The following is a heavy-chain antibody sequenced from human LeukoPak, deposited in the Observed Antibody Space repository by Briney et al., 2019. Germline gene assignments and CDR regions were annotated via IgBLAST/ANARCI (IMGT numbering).Heavy chain of an antibody. D-gene: IGHD3-3*01. Sequence: PGGSLRLSCAASGFTFDDYGMSWVRQAPGKGLEWVSGINWYGGSTGYADSVKGRFTISRDNAKNTLYLQMNSLRAEDTAVYYCAKDTGNYDFWSGYYGYFDYWGQGTLVTVSS. CDR1: GFTFDDYG. V-gene: IGHV3-20*04. CDR2: INWYGGST. J-gene: IGHJ4*02. CDR3: AKDTGNYDFWSGYYGYFDY.